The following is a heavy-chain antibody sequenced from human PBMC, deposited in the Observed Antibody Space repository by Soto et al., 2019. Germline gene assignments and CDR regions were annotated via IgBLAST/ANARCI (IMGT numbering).Heavy chain of an antibody. V-gene: IGHV1-18*01. CDR3: ASPLFSGWYKDYYYYGMDV. J-gene: IGHJ6*02. CDR1: GYTFTSYG. CDR2: ISAYNGNT. D-gene: IGHD6-19*01. Sequence: ASVKVSCKASGYTFTSYGISWVRQAPGQGLEWMGWISAYNGNTNYAQKLQGRVTMTTDESTSTAYMELSSLRSEDTAVYYCASPLFSGWYKDYYYYGMDVWGQGTTVTVSS.